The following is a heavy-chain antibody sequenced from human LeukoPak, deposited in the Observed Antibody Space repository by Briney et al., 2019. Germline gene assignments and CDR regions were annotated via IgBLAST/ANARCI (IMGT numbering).Heavy chain of an antibody. Sequence: GGSLRLSCAASGFTFSSYAMGWVRQAPGEGLKWVSTISNTGGSTYYADSVKGRFTISRDNSKNTLYLQMNSLRAEDTAVYYCAKVESGGYYDSSGYYHHAFDIWGQGTMVTVSS. V-gene: IGHV3-23*01. CDR3: AKVESGGYYDSSGYYHHAFDI. CDR1: GFTFSSYA. CDR2: ISNTGGST. J-gene: IGHJ3*02. D-gene: IGHD3-22*01.